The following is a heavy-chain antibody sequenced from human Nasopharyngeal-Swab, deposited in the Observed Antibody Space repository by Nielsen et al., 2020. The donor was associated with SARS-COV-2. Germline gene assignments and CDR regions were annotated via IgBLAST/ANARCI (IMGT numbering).Heavy chain of an antibody. D-gene: IGHD6-13*01. CDR2: IYYSGST. Sequence: WIRQRPGQGLEWIGYIYYSGSTYYNPSLKSRVTISVDTSKNQFSLKLSSVTAADTAVYYCARGRKQQLVLRWFDPWGQGTLVTVSS. CDR3: ARGRKQQLVLRWFDP. J-gene: IGHJ5*02. V-gene: IGHV4-31*02.